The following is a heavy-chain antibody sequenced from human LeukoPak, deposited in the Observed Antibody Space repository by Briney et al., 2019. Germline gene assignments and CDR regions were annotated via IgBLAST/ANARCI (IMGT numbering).Heavy chain of an antibody. D-gene: IGHD6-13*01. CDR2: ISYDGSNK. CDR3: ARVPLTDIPGRSSWVYFDY. Sequence: PGGSLRLSCAASGFTFSSYAMHWVRQAPSKGLEWVAVISYDGSNKYYADSVKGRFTISRDNSKNTLYLQMNSLRAEDTAVYYCARVPLTDIPGRSSWVYFDYWGQGTLVTVSS. V-gene: IGHV3-30-3*01. J-gene: IGHJ4*02. CDR1: GFTFSSYA.